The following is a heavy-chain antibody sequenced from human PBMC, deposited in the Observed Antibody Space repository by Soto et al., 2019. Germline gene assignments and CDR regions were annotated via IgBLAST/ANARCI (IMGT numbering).Heavy chain of an antibody. CDR2: IYWNDDK. CDR1: GFSLSTSGVA. Sequence: GPTLVNPTQTLTLTCTFSGFSLSTSGVAVGWIRQPPGKALEWLALIYWNDDKHYSPSLKSRLTITKDTSKNQVVLTMTNMDPVDTATYYCAHRQSTYYDLWSGYYWGQGILVTVSS. J-gene: IGHJ4*02. CDR3: AHRQSTYYDLWSGYY. D-gene: IGHD3-3*01. V-gene: IGHV2-5*01.